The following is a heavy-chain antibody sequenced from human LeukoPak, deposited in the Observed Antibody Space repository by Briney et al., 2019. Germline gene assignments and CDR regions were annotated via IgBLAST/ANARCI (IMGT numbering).Heavy chain of an antibody. CDR3: GRPLQLGNYYYALDV. CDR1: GFTFSDYY. V-gene: IGHV3-74*01. CDR2: INNDGSNT. D-gene: IGHD7-27*01. J-gene: IGHJ6*02. Sequence: GGSLRLSCAASGFTFSDYYMSWIRQAPGKGLVWVSRINNDGSNTTYADSVKGRFTISRDNAKNTLYLQMNSLRAEDTAVYYCGRPLQLGNYYYALDVWGQGTTVTVSS.